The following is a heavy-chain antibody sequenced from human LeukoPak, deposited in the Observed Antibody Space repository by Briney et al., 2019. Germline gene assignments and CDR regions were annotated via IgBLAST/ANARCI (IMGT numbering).Heavy chain of an antibody. D-gene: IGHD6-19*01. V-gene: IGHV3-23*01. CDR3: GKTTTGYSSGQKPAWPVDY. J-gene: IGHJ4*02. Sequence: GGSLRLSCEASGFTFGSYAMYWVRQAPGKGLEWVAGIFGSGGSAHYADSAKGRFTISRDNSKNTVYLQINSLRAEDTAIYYCGKTTTGYSSGQKPAWPVDYWGQGTLVTVSS. CDR1: GFTFGSYA. CDR2: IFGSGGSA.